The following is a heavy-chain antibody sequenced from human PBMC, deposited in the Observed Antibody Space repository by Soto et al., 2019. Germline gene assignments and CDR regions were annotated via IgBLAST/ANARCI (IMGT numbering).Heavy chain of an antibody. D-gene: IGHD2-2*01. V-gene: IGHV3-23*01. Sequence: GGSLRLSCAASGFTFSSYAMSWVRQAPGKGLEWVSAISGSGGSTYYADSVKGRFTISRDNSKNTLYLQMNSLRAEDTAVYYCAKGLYCSSTSCYYYYGMDVWGQGTTVPSP. CDR1: GFTFSSYA. J-gene: IGHJ6*02. CDR2: ISGSGGST. CDR3: AKGLYCSSTSCYYYYGMDV.